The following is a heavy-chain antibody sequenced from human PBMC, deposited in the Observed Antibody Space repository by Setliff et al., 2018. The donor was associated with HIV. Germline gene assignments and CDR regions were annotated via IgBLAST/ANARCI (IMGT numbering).Heavy chain of an antibody. V-gene: IGHV1-69-2*01. CDR3: ATGYTFGQRTDYHYYYIDV. CDR2: INPEDHET. D-gene: IGHD5-18*01. J-gene: IGHJ6*03. Sequence: ASVKVSCKASGYRFTHYYMHWVQQAPGKGLEWVGRINPEDHETVYAEKFQGRVTITADTSTDTAYMELSSLRSEDTAVYYCATGYTFGQRTDYHYYYIDVWGKGTTVTVSS. CDR1: GYRFTHYY.